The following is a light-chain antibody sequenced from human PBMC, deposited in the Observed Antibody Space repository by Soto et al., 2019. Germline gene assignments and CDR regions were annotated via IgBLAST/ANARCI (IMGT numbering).Light chain of an antibody. CDR1: QSVSHN. V-gene: IGKV3-15*01. Sequence: EIVMTQSPATLSVSPGERATLSCRASQSVSHNLAWYQQKPGQAPRLLIYGASTRVTGIPARFSGSGSGTEFTLTISSLQSEDFAVYYCQQYDNWPFTFGPGTKVDIK. CDR2: GAS. J-gene: IGKJ3*01. CDR3: QQYDNWPFT.